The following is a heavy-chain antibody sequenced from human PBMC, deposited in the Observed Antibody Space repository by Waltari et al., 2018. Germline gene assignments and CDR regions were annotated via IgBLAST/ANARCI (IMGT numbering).Heavy chain of an antibody. J-gene: IGHJ3*02. CDR1: GGTFSSYA. V-gene: IGHV1-69*05. CDR2: IIPIFGTA. CDR3: ARHKTSGKVRGYSGYDDAFDI. D-gene: IGHD5-12*01. Sequence: QVQLVQSGAEVKKPGSSVKVSCKASGGTFSSYAISWVRQAPGQGLEWMGGIIPIFGTANYAQKFQGRVTITTDESTSTAYMELSSLRSEDTAMYYCARHKTSGKVRGYSGYDDAFDIWGQGTMVTVSS.